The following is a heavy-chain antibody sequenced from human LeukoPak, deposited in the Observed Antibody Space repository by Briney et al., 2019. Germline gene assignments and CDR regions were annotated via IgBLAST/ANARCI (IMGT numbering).Heavy chain of an antibody. J-gene: IGHJ4*02. V-gene: IGHV1-69*13. Sequence: SVKVSCKASGGTFSSYAISWVRQAPGQGLEWMGGIIPIFGTANYAQKFQGRVTITADESTSTAYMELSSLRSEDTAVYYCATPKEPAAIGGFFDYWGQGTLVTVSS. CDR1: GGTFSSYA. CDR2: IIPIFGTA. D-gene: IGHD2-2*01. CDR3: ATPKEPAAIGGFFDY.